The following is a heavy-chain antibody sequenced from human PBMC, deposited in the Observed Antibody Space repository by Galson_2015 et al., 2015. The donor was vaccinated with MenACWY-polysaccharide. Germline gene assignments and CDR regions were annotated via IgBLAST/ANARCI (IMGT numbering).Heavy chain of an antibody. CDR2: TYYRSKWYN. D-gene: IGHD4-23*01. CDR3: ARENSHHYVMDV. J-gene: IGHJ6*02. CDR1: GDSVSNYSAA. Sequence: CAISGDSVSNYSAAWNWIRQSPSRGLEWLGRTYYRSKWYNDYAVSVKSRITINPDTSKKQFSLQLNSVTPEDTAVYYCARENSHHYVMDVWGQGTTVTVSS. V-gene: IGHV6-1*01.